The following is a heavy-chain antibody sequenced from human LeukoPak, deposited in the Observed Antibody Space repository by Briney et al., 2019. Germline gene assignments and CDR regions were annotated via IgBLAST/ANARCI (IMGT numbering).Heavy chain of an antibody. CDR2: IYNSASNT. CDR1: GFTFSDHY. Sequence: GGSLRLSCAASGFTFSDHYMSWIRQTPGKGLEWVTYIYNSASNTYYADSVKGRFTISRDNAKNVLYLQMNNLRVEGTAVYYCARGHYGLDVWGQGTTVTVSS. J-gene: IGHJ6*02. CDR3: ARGHYGLDV. V-gene: IGHV3-11*01.